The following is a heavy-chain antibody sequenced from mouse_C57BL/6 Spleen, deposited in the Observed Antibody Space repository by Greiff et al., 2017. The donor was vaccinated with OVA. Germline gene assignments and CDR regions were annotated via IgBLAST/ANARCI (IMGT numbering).Heavy chain of an antibody. CDR2: IDPETGGT. CDR1: GYTFTDYE. Sequence: QVQLQQSGAELVRPGASVTLSCKASGYTFTDYEMHWVKQTPVHGLEWIGAIDPETGGTAYNQKFKGKAILTADKSSSTAYMELRSLTSEDSAVYYCTRYPYDGYFSWFAYWGQGTLVTVSA. CDR3: TRYPYDGYFSWFAY. J-gene: IGHJ3*01. V-gene: IGHV1-15*01. D-gene: IGHD2-3*01.